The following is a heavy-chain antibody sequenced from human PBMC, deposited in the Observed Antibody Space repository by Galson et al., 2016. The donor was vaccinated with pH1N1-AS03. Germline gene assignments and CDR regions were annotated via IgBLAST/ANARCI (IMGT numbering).Heavy chain of an antibody. D-gene: IGHD5-12*01. V-gene: IGHV3-13*01. J-gene: IGHJ6*04. CDR1: GFTVTRND. Sequence: SLRLSCAASGFTVTRNDMHWVRQATGKGLEWVSIIAATGPTHYADSVKGRFTISREIPQNSLYLQMDSLRADDTAVYYCAVWGYIAVTHVLDVWGKGTTVTVSS. CDR2: IAATGPT. CDR3: AVWGYIAVTHVLDV.